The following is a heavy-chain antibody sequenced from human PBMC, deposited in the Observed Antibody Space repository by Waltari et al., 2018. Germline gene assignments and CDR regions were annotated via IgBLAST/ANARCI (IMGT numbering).Heavy chain of an antibody. CDR2: IWYDGSNK. CDR1: GFTFSSYG. D-gene: IGHD2-21*01. J-gene: IGHJ4*02. V-gene: IGHV3-33*01. CDR3: ARDSRIWLGDLPDY. Sequence: QVQLVESGGGVVQPGRSLRLSCAASGFTFSSYGMHWVRQAPGKGLEWVAVIWYDGSNKYYADSVKGRFTISRDNSKNTLYLQMNSLRAEDTAVYYCARDSRIWLGDLPDYWGQGTLVTVSS.